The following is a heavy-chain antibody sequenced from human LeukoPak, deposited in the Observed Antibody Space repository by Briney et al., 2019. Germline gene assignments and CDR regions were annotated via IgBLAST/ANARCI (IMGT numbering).Heavy chain of an antibody. Sequence: SETLSLTCAVYGGSFSGYYWSWIRQPPGKGLEWIGEINHSGSTNYNPSLKSRVTISVDTSKNQFSLKLSSVTAADTAVYYCARGGSGWSRPLLGPDYWGQGTLVTVSS. CDR3: ARGGSGWSRPLLGPDY. V-gene: IGHV4-34*01. CDR2: INHSGST. D-gene: IGHD6-19*01. CDR1: GGSFSGYY. J-gene: IGHJ4*02.